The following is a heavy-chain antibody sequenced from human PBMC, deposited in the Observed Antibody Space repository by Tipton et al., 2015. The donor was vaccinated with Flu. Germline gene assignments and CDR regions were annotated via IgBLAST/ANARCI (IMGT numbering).Heavy chain of an antibody. CDR2: SYHTGNA. D-gene: IGHD4-11*01. V-gene: IGHV4-38-2*01. CDR1: GDSVRSDFY. J-gene: IGHJ5*02. Sequence: TLSLTCAVSGDSVRSDFYWGWIRQSPGKGLEWIGNSYHTGNAYYNPTLKSRATISVDRSKNQFSLKLNSVTAADTAVYYCARRDYSNYVSEPKNWFDRWGQGTLVTVSS. CDR3: ARRDYSNYVSEPKNWFDR.